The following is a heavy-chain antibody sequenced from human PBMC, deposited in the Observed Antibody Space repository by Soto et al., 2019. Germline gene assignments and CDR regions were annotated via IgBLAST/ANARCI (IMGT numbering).Heavy chain of an antibody. Sequence: GGSLRLSCAASGFTFSSYGINWVRQAPGKGLEWVSSISSTTNYIYYGDSMKGRFTISRDNAKNSLYLEMNSLRAEDTAVYYCARESEDLTSNFDYWGQGTLVTVSS. CDR2: ISSTTNYI. CDR1: GFTFSSYG. CDR3: ARESEDLTSNFDY. V-gene: IGHV3-21*06. J-gene: IGHJ4*02.